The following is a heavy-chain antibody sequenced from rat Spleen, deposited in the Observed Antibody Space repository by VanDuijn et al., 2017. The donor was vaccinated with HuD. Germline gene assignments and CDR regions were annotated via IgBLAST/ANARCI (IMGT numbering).Heavy chain of an antibody. J-gene: IGHJ3*01. Sequence: EVQLQESGPGLVKPSQSLSLTCSVTGYSITNSYRWNWIRKFPGNKLEWMGYINSAGSTVYNPSLKSRISITRDTSKNQFFLQVNSVTTEDTATYYCARSEGTHHYLPFASWGQGTLVTVSS. CDR1: GYSITNSYR. V-gene: IGHV3-3*01. CDR2: INSAGST. D-gene: IGHD1-12*02. CDR3: ARSEGTHHYLPFAS.